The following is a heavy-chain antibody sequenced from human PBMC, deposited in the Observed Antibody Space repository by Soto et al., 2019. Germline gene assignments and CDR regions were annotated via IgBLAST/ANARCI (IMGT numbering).Heavy chain of an antibody. J-gene: IGHJ5*02. CDR3: ARVSWLVNWFDP. CDR1: GYTFTSYD. Sequence: QVQLVQSGAEVKKPGASVKISCKASGYTFTSYDINWVRQATGQGLEWMGWMNPNSGNTGYAQKFQGRVTMTRNTSISTAYMELSSLRSEDTAVYYCARVSWLVNWFDPWGQGTLVTVSS. V-gene: IGHV1-8*01. CDR2: MNPNSGNT. D-gene: IGHD6-19*01.